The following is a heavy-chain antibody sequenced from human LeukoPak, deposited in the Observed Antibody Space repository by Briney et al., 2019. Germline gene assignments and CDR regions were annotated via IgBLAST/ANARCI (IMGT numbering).Heavy chain of an antibody. CDR1: GYTFIGYY. CDR2: INPNSGDT. CDR3: AREHSSGYYFDAFDI. J-gene: IGHJ3*02. Sequence: ASVKVSCKASGYTFIGYYMHWVRQAPGQGLEWMGWINPNSGDTNYAQSFQGRVTMTRDTSISTAFIELSSLRFDDTAVYYCAREHSSGYYFDAFDIWGLGTMVTVSS. D-gene: IGHD3-22*01. V-gene: IGHV1-2*02.